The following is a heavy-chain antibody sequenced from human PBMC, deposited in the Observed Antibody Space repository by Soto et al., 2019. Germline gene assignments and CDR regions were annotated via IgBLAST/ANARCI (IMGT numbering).Heavy chain of an antibody. V-gene: IGHV3-74*02. CDR3: ARGDCVGGSCYSFAGSFYYYMAA. D-gene: IGHD2-15*01. Sequence: EVQLVESGGGLVQPGGSLRLSCAASGFTFSNYWMYWVRQAPGKGLEWVSRINSDGSVASYADSVKGRLTISRDNVKNTLYLQMDSLRAEDTAVDYCARGDCVGGSCYSFAGSFYYYMAAWGKGTTVTVFS. CDR2: INSDGSVA. CDR1: GFTFSNYW. J-gene: IGHJ6*03.